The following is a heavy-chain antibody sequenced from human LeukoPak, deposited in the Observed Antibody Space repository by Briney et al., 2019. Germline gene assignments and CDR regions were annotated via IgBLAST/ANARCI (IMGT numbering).Heavy chain of an antibody. V-gene: IGHV4-59*01. D-gene: IGHD3-22*01. Sequence: SETLSLTCTVSGGSISSYYWSWIRQPPGKGLEWIGYIYYSGSTNYNPSLKSRVTISVEMSKNQFSLKLSSVTAADTAVYYCARYVDYYDSSGIPEGFDPWGQGTLVTVSS. CDR1: GGSISSYY. CDR3: ARYVDYYDSSGIPEGFDP. CDR2: IYYSGST. J-gene: IGHJ5*02.